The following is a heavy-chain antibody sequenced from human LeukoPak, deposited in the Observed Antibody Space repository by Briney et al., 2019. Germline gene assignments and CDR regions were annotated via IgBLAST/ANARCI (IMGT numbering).Heavy chain of an antibody. D-gene: IGHD3-10*01. CDR1: GGSFSGYY. CDR3: ARPTLQYGSGSYYEDY. V-gene: IGHV4-34*01. Sequence: AETLSLTCAVYGGSFSGYYWGWIRQLPGRGLAWIGEINHIGSTNYHPSLKSLVTISVDPSKNQFSLQLSSVTAADTAVYYCARPTLQYGSGSYYEDYWGQGTLVTVSS. J-gene: IGHJ4*02. CDR2: INHIGST.